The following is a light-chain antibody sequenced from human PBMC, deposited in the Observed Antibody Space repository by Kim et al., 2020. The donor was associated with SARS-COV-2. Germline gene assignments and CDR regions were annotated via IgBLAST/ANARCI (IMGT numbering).Light chain of an antibody. CDR1: NLGTTY. Sequence: SVSPGQTASLTCSGHNLGTTYVCWYQQKPGQSPLLLIYQDTSRPSGIPERFSGSNSGYTATLTISGTQAVDEADYFCQAWDLGTVFFGGGTQLTVL. V-gene: IGLV3-1*01. CDR3: QAWDLGTVF. J-gene: IGLJ2*01. CDR2: QDT.